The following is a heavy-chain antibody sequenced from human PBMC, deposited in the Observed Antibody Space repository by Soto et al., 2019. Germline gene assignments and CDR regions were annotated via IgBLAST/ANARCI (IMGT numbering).Heavy chain of an antibody. V-gene: IGHV4-30-4*01. D-gene: IGHD5-18*01. J-gene: IGHJ4*02. CDR1: GGPISSGDHF. Sequence: QVQLQESGPGLVKPSQTLSLTCTVSGGPISSGDHFWSWIRQPPGKGLESIVYISYGGTTYYNPSLQSRITISVDTSKNQFSLKLSSLTAADTAIYYCARGRGYGYGIDYWGQGTLVTVSS. CDR2: ISYGGTT. CDR3: ARGRGYGYGIDY.